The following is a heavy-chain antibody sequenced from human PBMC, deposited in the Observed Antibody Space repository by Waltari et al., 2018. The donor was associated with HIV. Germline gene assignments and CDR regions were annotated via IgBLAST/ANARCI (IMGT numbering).Heavy chain of an antibody. D-gene: IGHD1-1*01. CDR2: IYFTGKT. Sequence: QRQLQESGPGLVQPSETLSLTCTVSGDSISGGGYHWGWIRQPPGMGLEWIASIYFTGKTYYNPSLKSRVTISVDTFKNQFSLQLRFVTAADTAVYYCVRLHNDFRGDYWGQGALVTVSS. CDR1: GDSISGGGYH. J-gene: IGHJ4*01. V-gene: IGHV4-39*01. CDR3: VRLHNDFRGDY.